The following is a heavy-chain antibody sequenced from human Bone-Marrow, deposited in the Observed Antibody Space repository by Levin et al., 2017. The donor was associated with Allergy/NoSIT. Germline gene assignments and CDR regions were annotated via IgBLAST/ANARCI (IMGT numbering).Heavy chain of an antibody. V-gene: IGHV3-30*04. D-gene: IGHD2-8*02. J-gene: IGHJ4*02. CDR1: GFTFTSYA. Sequence: GGSLRLSCAASGFTFTSYAIHWVRQAPGRGLQWVAMMSYDGTSKYDAESVRGRFTVSRDNSRNIVYLFMTNLRAGDTAVYYCAREGGVHTPYVDSWGQGTPVTVSS. CDR2: MSYDGTSK. CDR3: AREGGVHTPYVDS.